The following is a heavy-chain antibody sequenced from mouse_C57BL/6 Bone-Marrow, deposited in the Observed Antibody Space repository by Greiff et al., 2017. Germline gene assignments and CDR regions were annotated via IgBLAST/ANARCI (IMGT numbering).Heavy chain of an antibody. CDR2: IYPGDGDT. CDR1: GYAFSSSW. Sequence: VQLQQSGPELVKPGASVKISCKASGYAFSSSWMNWVKQRPGQGLEWIGRIYPGDGDTNYNGKFKGKATMTADTSSSTAYMQLNTLTSEDSAVYFCARRDYGSFYYFDYWGQGTTLTGTS. CDR3: ARRDYGSFYYFDY. J-gene: IGHJ2*01. D-gene: IGHD1-1*01. V-gene: IGHV1-82*01.